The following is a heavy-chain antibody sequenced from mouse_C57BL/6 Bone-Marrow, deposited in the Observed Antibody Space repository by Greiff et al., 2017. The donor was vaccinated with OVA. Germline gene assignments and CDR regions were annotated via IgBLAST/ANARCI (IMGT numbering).Heavy chain of an antibody. Sequence: EVQLQESGPGLVKPSQSLSLTCSVTGYSITSGYYWNWIRQFPGNKLEWMGYISYDGSNNYNPSLKNRISITRDTSKNQFFLKLNSVTTEDTATYYCARFRITTVDWGQGTTLTVSS. CDR1: GYSITSGYY. J-gene: IGHJ2*01. D-gene: IGHD1-1*01. V-gene: IGHV3-6*01. CDR3: ARFRITTVD. CDR2: ISYDGSN.